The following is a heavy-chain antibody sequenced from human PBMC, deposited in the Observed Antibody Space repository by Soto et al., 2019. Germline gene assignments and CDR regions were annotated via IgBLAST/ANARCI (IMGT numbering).Heavy chain of an antibody. CDR3: ARGVSRWQNDAFDI. D-gene: IGHD2-15*01. CDR2: IYSGGST. V-gene: IGHV3-66*01. J-gene: IGHJ3*02. Sequence: EVQLVESGGGLVQPGGSLRLSCAASGFTVSSNYMSWVRQAPGKGLEWVSVIYSGGSTYYADSVKGRFTISRDNSKNTLYLQMNSLRAEDTAVYYCARGVSRWQNDAFDIWGQGTMVTVSS. CDR1: GFTVSSNY.